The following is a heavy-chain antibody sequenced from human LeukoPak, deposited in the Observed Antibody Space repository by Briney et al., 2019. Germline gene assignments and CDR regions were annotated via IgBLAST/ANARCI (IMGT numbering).Heavy chain of an antibody. V-gene: IGHV4-59*12. CDR3: ARGVRQRVYYVGYYFDY. CDR1: GGSISSYY. D-gene: IGHD3-22*01. CDR2: IYYSGST. Sequence: SETLSLTCTVSGGSISSYYWSWIRQPPGKGLEWIGHIYYSGSTYYNPSLKSRVTISVDTSKNHFSLRLSSVTAADTAVYYCARGVRQRVYYVGYYFDYWGQGTLVAVSS. J-gene: IGHJ4*02.